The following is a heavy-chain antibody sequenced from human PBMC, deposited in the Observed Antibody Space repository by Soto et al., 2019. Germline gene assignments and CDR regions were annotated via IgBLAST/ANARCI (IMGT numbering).Heavy chain of an antibody. J-gene: IGHJ6*02. D-gene: IGHD5-18*01. CDR3: ARGVDTAMVYYYYGMDV. CDR2: INPNSGGT. V-gene: IGHV1-2*04. CDR1: GYTFTGYY. Sequence: GASVKVPCKASGYTFTGYYMHWVRQAPGQGLEWMGWINPNSGGTNYAQKFQGWVTMTRDTSISTAYMELSRLRSDDTAVYYCARGVDTAMVYYYYGMDVWGQGTTVTVS.